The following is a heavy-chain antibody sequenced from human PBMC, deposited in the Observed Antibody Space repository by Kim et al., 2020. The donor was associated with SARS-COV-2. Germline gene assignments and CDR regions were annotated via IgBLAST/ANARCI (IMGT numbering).Heavy chain of an antibody. CDR2: ISYSGST. D-gene: IGHD3-9*01. Sequence: SETLSLICTVSGGSISSSSYYWGWIRQPPGKGLEWIGSISYSGSTYYNPSLKSRVTISVDTSKNQFSLKLSSVTAADTAVYYCAGQYFDWLLSRDVRGQGTTVAVSS. CDR3: AGQYFDWLLSRDV. V-gene: IGHV4-39*07. J-gene: IGHJ6*02. CDR1: GGSISSSSYY.